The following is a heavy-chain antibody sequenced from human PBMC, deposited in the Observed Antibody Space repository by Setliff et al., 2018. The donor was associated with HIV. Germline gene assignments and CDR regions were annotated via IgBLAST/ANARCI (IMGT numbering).Heavy chain of an antibody. J-gene: IGHJ3*02. V-gene: IGHV4-34*01. CDR1: GGSFSGYY. D-gene: IGHD2-15*01. CDR2: INHSGNT. CDR3: ARGGTVLPPGAFDI. Sequence: LSLTCAVYGGSFSGYYWSWIRQPPGKGLEWIGDINHSGNTHYNPSLKSRVTISVDTSKNQFSLKLSSVTAADTAVYYCARGGTVLPPGAFDIWGQGTMVTVSS.